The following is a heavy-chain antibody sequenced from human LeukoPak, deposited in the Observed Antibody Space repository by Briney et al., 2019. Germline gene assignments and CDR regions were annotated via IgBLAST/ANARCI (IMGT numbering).Heavy chain of an antibody. Sequence: PSETLSLTCTVSGGSISSYYWSWIRQPPGKGLEWIGYIYYSGSTNYNPSLKSRVTTSVDTSKNQFSLKLSSVTAADTAVYYCARTTEGGYTYDYFYYYYMDVWGKGTTVTISS. CDR2: IYYSGST. D-gene: IGHD5-18*01. CDR1: GGSISSYY. CDR3: ARTTEGGYTYDYFYYYYMDV. J-gene: IGHJ6*03. V-gene: IGHV4-59*01.